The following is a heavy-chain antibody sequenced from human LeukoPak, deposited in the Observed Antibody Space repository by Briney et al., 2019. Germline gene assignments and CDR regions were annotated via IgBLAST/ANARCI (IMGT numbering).Heavy chain of an antibody. CDR2: MNPNSGNT. Sequence: GASVKVSCKASGYTFTSYDINWVRQATGQGLEWMGWMNPNSGNTGYAQKFQGRVTMNRNTSISTAYMELSSLRSEDTAVYYCARGGAYCGGDCYPYSDYWGQGTLVTVSS. V-gene: IGHV1-8*01. J-gene: IGHJ4*02. CDR3: ARGGAYCGGDCYPYSDY. D-gene: IGHD2-21*02. CDR1: GYTFTSYD.